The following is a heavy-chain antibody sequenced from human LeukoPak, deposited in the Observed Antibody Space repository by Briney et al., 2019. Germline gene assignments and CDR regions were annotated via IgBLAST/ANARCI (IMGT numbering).Heavy chain of an antibody. D-gene: IGHD4-17*01. V-gene: IGHV4-59*01. Sequence: SETLSLTCTVSGGSLSSYYWSWIRQPPGKGLEWIGYIYYSGSTNYNPSLKSRVTISVDTSKNQFSLKLSSVTAADTAVYYCARDMYGALVGYWGQGTLVTVSS. CDR2: IYYSGST. CDR3: ARDMYGALVGY. J-gene: IGHJ4*02. CDR1: GGSLSSYY.